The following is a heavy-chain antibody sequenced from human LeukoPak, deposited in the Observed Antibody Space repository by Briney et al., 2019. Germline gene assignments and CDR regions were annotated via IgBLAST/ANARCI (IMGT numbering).Heavy chain of an antibody. CDR3: ARIGFGSSGFDY. J-gene: IGHJ4*02. CDR2: IYSDDNA. V-gene: IGHV3-66*01. CDR1: GFTVNTNH. D-gene: IGHD3-22*01. Sequence: GGSLRLSCAASGFTVNTNHMIWVRQAPGKGLEWVSVIYSDDNAYYADSVKGRFTISRDKYRDTLYLHLNSLGADDTAVYYCARIGFGSSGFDYWGQGTLVTVSS.